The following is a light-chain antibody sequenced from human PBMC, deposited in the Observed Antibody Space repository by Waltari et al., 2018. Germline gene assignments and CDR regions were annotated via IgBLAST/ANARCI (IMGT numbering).Light chain of an antibody. CDR2: AAS. Sequence: IQMTQSPSALSASVGDRVPISCRASQNIYSNLAWYQQKPGKAPKLLIYAASSLQSGIPSRFSGSGSGTDFTLTISSLQPEDSAAYYCQHYYDNPYSFGQGTKVEIK. CDR1: QNIYSN. CDR3: QHYYDNPYS. J-gene: IGKJ2*03. V-gene: IGKV1-6*01.